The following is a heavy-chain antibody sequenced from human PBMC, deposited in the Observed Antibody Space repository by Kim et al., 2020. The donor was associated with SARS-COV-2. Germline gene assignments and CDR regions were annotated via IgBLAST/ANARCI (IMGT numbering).Heavy chain of an antibody. J-gene: IGHJ4*02. CDR1: GFTFSSFS. CDR3: AREGDYGDHCDY. V-gene: IGHV3-21*01. D-gene: IGHD4-17*01. Sequence: GGSLRLSCAASGFTFSSFSMNWVRQAPGKGLEWVSSISSSSGYIYYADSVKGRFTISRDNAKNSLYLQMNSLRAEDTAVYYCAREGDYGDHCDYWGQGTLVTVSS. CDR2: ISSSSGYI.